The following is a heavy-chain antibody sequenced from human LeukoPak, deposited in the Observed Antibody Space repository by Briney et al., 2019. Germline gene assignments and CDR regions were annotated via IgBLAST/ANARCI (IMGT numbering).Heavy chain of an antibody. J-gene: IGHJ4*02. D-gene: IGHD6-19*01. CDR1: GGTFSSYA. CDR3: ARELRHSSGYYYFDY. CDR2: IIPIFGTA. V-gene: IGHV1-69*06. Sequence: SVKVSCKASGGTFSSYAISWVRQAPGQGLEWMGGIIPIFGTANYAQKFQGRVTITADKSTSTAYMELSSLRSEDTAVYYCARELRHSSGYYYFDYWGQGTLVTVSS.